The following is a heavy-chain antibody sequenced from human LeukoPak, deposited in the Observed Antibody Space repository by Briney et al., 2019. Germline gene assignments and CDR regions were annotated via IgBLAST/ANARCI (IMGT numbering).Heavy chain of an antibody. D-gene: IGHD1-26*01. J-gene: IGHJ4*02. V-gene: IGHV3-21*01. CDR3: ARDSGSYY. CDR2: ISSSSSYI. CDR1: GFAFSSYA. Sequence: GGSLRLSCAASGFAFSSYAMSWVRQAPGKGLEWVSSISSSSSYIYYADSVKGRFTISRDNAKNSLYLQMNSLRAEDTAVYYCARDSGSYYWGQGTLVTVSS.